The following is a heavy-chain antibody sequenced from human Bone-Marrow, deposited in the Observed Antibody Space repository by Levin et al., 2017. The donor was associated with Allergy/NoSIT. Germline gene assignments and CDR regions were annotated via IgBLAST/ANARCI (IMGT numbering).Heavy chain of an antibody. D-gene: IGHD1-1*01. Sequence: SGGSLRLSCAASGFTFSSNGMHWVRQAPGKGLEWVAVIWNDGSNQYYADSVKGRFTISRDNSKNILYLQMNSLRAEDTAVYYCARDPGILIMGLDSWGHGTLVTVSS. J-gene: IGHJ5*01. CDR1: GFTFSSNG. CDR3: ARDPGILIMGLDS. V-gene: IGHV3-33*01. CDR2: IWNDGSNQ.